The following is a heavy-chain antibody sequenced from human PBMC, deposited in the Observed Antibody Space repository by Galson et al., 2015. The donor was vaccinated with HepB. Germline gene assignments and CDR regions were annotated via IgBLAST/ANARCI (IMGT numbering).Heavy chain of an antibody. CDR3: ARARCSSTSCCNYYYYYMDV. Sequence: SVKVSCKASGYTFTGYYMHWVRQAPGQGLEWMGWINPNSGGTNYAQKFQGRVTMTRDTSISTAYMELSRLRSDDTAVYYCARARCSSTSCCNYYYYYMDVWGKGTTVTVSS. V-gene: IGHV1-2*02. CDR2: INPNSGGT. CDR1: GYTFTGYY. J-gene: IGHJ6*03. D-gene: IGHD2-2*01.